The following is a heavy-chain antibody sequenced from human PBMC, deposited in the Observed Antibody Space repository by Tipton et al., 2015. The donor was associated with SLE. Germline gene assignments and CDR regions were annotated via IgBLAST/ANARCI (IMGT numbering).Heavy chain of an antibody. V-gene: IGHV4-38-2*01. J-gene: IGHJ3*02. CDR3: ASLEGYYDFWSGYYAFDI. CDR2: INHSGST. Sequence: TLSLTCAVSGYSISSGYYWGWIRQPPGKGLEWIGEINHSGSTNYNPSLKSRVTISVDTSKNQFSLKLSSVTAADTSVYYCASLEGYYDFWSGYYAFDIWGQGTMVTVSS. D-gene: IGHD3-3*01. CDR1: GYSISSGYY.